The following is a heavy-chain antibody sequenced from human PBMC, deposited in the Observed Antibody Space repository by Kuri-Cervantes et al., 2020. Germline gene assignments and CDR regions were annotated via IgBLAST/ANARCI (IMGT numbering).Heavy chain of an antibody. CDR1: GFTFRSFW. CDR3: ARGSIDWYTYYFDF. J-gene: IGHJ4*02. Sequence: GGSLRLSCAASGFTFRSFWMSWVRQAPGQGLQWVTNINQDGNEKYYVDSMKGRFTISRDNVKNSLYLQMNSLRAEDTAVYYCARGSIDWYTYYFDFWGQGTLVTVSS. CDR2: INQDGNEK. D-gene: IGHD6-19*01. V-gene: IGHV3-7*01.